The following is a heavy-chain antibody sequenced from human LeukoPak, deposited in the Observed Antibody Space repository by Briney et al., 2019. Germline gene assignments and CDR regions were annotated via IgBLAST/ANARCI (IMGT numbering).Heavy chain of an antibody. Sequence: SETLSLTCTVSGGSISSYYWSWIRQPPGKGLEWIGEINHSGSTNYNPSLKSRVTISVDTSKNQFSLKLSSVTAADTAVYYCARAARYYYGMDVWGQGTTVTVSS. V-gene: IGHV4-34*01. J-gene: IGHJ6*02. CDR2: INHSGST. CDR3: ARAARYYYGMDV. CDR1: GGSISSYY.